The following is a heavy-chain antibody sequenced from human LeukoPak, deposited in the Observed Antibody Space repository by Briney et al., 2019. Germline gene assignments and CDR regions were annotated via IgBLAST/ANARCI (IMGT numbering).Heavy chain of an antibody. CDR3: ASLPDIVVVPAAHYYGMDV. CDR1: GYTFTSYD. J-gene: IGHJ6*02. Sequence: ASVKVSCKASGYTFTSYDINWVGQATGQGREWMGWMNPNSGNTGYAQKFQGRVTMTRDTSISTAYMELSSLRSEDTAVYYCASLPDIVVVPAAHYYGMDVWGQGTTVTVSS. V-gene: IGHV1-8*01. D-gene: IGHD2-2*01. CDR2: MNPNSGNT.